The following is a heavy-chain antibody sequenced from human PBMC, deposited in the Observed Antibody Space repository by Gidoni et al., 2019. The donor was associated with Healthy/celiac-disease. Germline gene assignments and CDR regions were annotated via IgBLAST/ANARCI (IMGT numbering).Heavy chain of an antibody. CDR3: ARAPHVSSTSFGAFDI. Sequence: QVQLQESGPGLVKPSETLSLTGTVSGGSISSYYWSWIRQPPGKGLEWIGYIYYSWSTNYNPSLKSLVTISVDTSKNQFSPKLSSVTAADTAVYYCARAPHVSSTSFGAFDIWGQGTMVTVSS. CDR1: GGSISSYY. CDR2: IYYSWST. V-gene: IGHV4-59*08. D-gene: IGHD2-2*01. J-gene: IGHJ3*02.